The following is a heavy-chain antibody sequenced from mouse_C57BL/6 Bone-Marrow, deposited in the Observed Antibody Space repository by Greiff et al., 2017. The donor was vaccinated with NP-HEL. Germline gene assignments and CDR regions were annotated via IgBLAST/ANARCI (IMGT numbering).Heavy chain of an antibody. Sequence: VQLQQSGAELVRPGASVKLSCKASGYTFTDYYINWVKQRPGQGLEWIARIYPGSGNTYYNEKFKGKATLTAEKSSSTAYMQLSSLTSEDSAVYFCARGPPYYYGSSEGYFDVWGTGTTVTVSS. D-gene: IGHD1-1*01. V-gene: IGHV1-76*01. CDR1: GYTFTDYY. J-gene: IGHJ1*03. CDR2: IYPGSGNT. CDR3: ARGPPYYYGSSEGYFDV.